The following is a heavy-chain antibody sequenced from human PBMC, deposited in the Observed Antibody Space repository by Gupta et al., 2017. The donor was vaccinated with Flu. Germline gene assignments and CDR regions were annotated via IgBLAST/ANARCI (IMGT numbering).Heavy chain of an antibody. CDR3: VRGYSTIDY. D-gene: IGHD4-4*01. CDR1: GYSFHTYW. J-gene: IGHJ4*02. V-gene: IGHV5-51*01. CDR2: IYPGDSDT. Sequence: EVQLEQAGAEVKRPGESLKISCTASGYSFHTYWIGWVRRMPGKGLEWMGIIYPGDSDTLYSPSFEGQVTISVDRSISTAYVQWRSLRASDSAMYYCVRGYSTIDYWGQGTLVSVSS.